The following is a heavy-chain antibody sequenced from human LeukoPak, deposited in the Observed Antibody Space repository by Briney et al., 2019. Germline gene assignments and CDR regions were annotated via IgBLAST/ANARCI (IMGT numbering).Heavy chain of an antibody. D-gene: IGHD6-6*01. J-gene: IGHJ4*02. CDR2: MNPNSGGT. Sequence: GASVKASCKASGYTFTGYHMHWVRQAPGQGLEWMGSMNPNSGGTQYVQKFQGRVTMTRDTSISTAYMEVSSLRSDDTAVYYCARGSGIVEAARHGNDYWGQGTLVTVSS. CDR1: GYTFTGYH. CDR3: ARGSGIVEAARHGNDY. V-gene: IGHV1-2*02.